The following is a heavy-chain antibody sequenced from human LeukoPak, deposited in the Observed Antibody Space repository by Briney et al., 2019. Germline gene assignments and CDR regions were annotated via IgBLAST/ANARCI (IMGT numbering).Heavy chain of an antibody. Sequence: PGGSLRLSCAASGFTFSTYGMHWVRQAPGKGLEWVAVIWYDGSNEYYADSVKGRFTISRDNSKNTLYLQMNSLRAEDTAVYYCARASSSSWYYDYWGQGTLVTFSS. D-gene: IGHD6-13*01. CDR1: GFTFSTYG. V-gene: IGHV3-33*01. CDR3: ARASSSSWYYDY. CDR2: IWYDGSNE. J-gene: IGHJ4*02.